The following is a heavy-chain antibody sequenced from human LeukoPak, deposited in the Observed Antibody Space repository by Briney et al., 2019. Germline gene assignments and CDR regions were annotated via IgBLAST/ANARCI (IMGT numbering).Heavy chain of an antibody. D-gene: IGHD6-19*01. CDR1: GGSISNNY. V-gene: IGHV4-59*08. Sequence: KTSETLSLTCTVSGGSISNNYWTWIRQPPGKGLEWIGYIYSNGATSYNPSLKSRVTMSVDTSKNQFSLKLTSVTAADTAVYYCAEYGGSGWVIDYWGQGTLVTVSS. CDR2: IYSNGAT. J-gene: IGHJ4*02. CDR3: AEYGGSGWVIDY.